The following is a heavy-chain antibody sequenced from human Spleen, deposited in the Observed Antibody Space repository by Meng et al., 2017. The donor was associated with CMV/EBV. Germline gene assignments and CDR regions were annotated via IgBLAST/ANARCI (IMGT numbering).Heavy chain of an antibody. V-gene: IGHV3-74*01. Sequence: GESLKIPCAAAGFTFSSYWMHWVRQGPGKRLVWVSRISVDGTTTTYADSVKGRFTISRDNAKNTLYLQMNSLSAEDTAVYYCARPYYDYWTAYSNDAFDFWGQGTMVTVSS. D-gene: IGHD3-3*01. CDR2: ISVDGTTT. J-gene: IGHJ3*01. CDR3: ARPYYDYWTAYSNDAFDF. CDR1: GFTFSSYW.